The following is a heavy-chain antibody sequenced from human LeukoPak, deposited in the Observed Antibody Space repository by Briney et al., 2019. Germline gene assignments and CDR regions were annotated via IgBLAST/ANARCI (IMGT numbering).Heavy chain of an antibody. Sequence: GGSLRLSCAASGFTFSSYWMSWVRQAPGKGLEWVANIKQDGSEKYYVDSVKGRFTISRDNAKNSLYLQMNSLRAEDTAVYYCARGGMASGAAAYLDAFDIWGQGTMVTVSS. CDR3: ARGGMASGAAAYLDAFDI. J-gene: IGHJ3*02. CDR2: IKQDGSEK. CDR1: GFTFSSYW. D-gene: IGHD6-13*01. V-gene: IGHV3-7*01.